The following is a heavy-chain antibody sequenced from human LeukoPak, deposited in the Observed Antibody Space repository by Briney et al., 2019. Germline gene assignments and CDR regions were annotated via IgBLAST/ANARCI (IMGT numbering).Heavy chain of an antibody. Sequence: PSETLSLTCTVSGGSIRNYYWSWFRQPPGKGLEWIGDIYYTENTNYNPSLKRRVTISVDTSKNQFSLKVSSVTAADTAVYYCARGLFYYGSGSHYFDFWGRGTLVTVSS. CDR2: IYYTENT. J-gene: IGHJ4*02. V-gene: IGHV4-59*01. CDR1: GGSIRNYY. CDR3: ARGLFYYGSGSHYFDF. D-gene: IGHD3-10*01.